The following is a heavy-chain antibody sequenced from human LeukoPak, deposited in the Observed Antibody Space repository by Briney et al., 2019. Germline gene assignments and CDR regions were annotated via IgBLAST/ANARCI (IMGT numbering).Heavy chain of an antibody. CDR2: ISRSSSYT. Sequence: PGGSLRLSCAASGFTFSSYAMSWVRQAPGKGLEWISHISRSSSYTNYADSVKGRFSVSRDHAKNSLYLQMNSLRAEDTAVYYCARVVAGRYQDLWGQGTLVAVSS. CDR1: GFTFSSYA. J-gene: IGHJ5*02. CDR3: ARVVAGRYQDL. V-gene: IGHV3-11*05. D-gene: IGHD6-19*01.